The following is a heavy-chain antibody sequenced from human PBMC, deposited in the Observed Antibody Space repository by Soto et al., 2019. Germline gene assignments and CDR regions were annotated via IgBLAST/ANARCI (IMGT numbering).Heavy chain of an antibody. Sequence: GGSLRLSCAASGFTFDDYAMHWVRQAPGKGLEWVSGISWNSSSIDYADSVKGRFTISRDNAKNSLYLQMNSLRAEDTAVYYCVRDRDYYGSGFDYWGQGTLVTVSS. V-gene: IGHV3-9*01. CDR2: ISWNSSSI. J-gene: IGHJ4*02. CDR3: VRDRDYYGSGFDY. CDR1: GFTFDDYA. D-gene: IGHD3-10*01.